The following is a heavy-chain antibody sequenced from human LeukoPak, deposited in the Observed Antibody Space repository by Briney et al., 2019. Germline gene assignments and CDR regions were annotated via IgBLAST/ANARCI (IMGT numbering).Heavy chain of an antibody. V-gene: IGHV3-21*01. CDR2: ISSSSSYI. Sequence: PGGSLRLSCAASGFTFSSYSMNWVRQTPGKGREWVSSISSSSSYIYYADSVKGRFTISRDNAKNSLYLQINCLRAEDTAVYYCARAAVQPFDYWGQGTLVTVSS. CDR1: GFTFSSYS. CDR3: ARAAVQPFDY. J-gene: IGHJ4*02.